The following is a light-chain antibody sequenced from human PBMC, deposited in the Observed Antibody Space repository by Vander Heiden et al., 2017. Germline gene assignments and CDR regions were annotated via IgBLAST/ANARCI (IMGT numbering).Light chain of an antibody. CDR1: QSVSSTY. CDR2: KTS. CDR3: QQYGDLPWT. Sequence: IVLTQSPVTLSLSPGQNATLSCRASQSVSSTYLAWFQQKVGQAPRRLVHKTSRRATGIPDSFSGSGSGTDFTLTISRLEPEDFAVYYCQQYGDLPWTFGQGTKVEIK. V-gene: IGKV3-20*01. J-gene: IGKJ1*01.